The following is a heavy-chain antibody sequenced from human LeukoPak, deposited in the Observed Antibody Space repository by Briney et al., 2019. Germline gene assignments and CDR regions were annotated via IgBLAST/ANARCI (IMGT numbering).Heavy chain of an antibody. J-gene: IGHJ4*02. CDR2: ISYDGSNK. V-gene: IGHV3-30-3*01. CDR1: GFTFSSYA. D-gene: IGHD2-15*01. Sequence: RGSLRLSCAASGFTFSSYAMHWVRQAPGKGLEWVAVISYDGSNKYYADSVKGRFTISRDNSKNTLYLQMNSLRAEDTAVYYCASGVTYCSGGSCYYYFDYWGQGTLVTVSS. CDR3: ASGVTYCSGGSCYYYFDY.